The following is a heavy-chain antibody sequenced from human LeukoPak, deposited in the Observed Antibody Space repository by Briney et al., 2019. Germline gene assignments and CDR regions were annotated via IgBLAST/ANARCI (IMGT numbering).Heavy chain of an antibody. V-gene: IGHV1-69*04. D-gene: IGHD2-2*01. CDR2: IIPILGIA. CDR3: ARDRGDVEVPAATFDY. CDR1: GGTFSSYT. J-gene: IGHJ4*02. Sequence: ASVKVSCKASGGTFSSYTISWVRQAPGQGLEWMGRIIPILGIANYAQKFQGRVTITADKSTSTAYMELSSLRSEDTAVYYCARDRGDVEVPAATFDYWGQGTLVTVSS.